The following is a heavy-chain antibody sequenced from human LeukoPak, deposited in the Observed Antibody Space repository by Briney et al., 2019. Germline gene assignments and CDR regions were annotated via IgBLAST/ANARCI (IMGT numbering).Heavy chain of an antibody. D-gene: IGHD5-18*01. CDR1: GGSISSYY. J-gene: IGHJ4*02. V-gene: IGHV4-59*01. Sequence: PSETLSFTCTVSGGSISSYYWSWIRQPPGKGLEWIGYIYYSGSTNYNPSLKSRVTISVDTSKNQFSLKLSSVTAADTAVYYCARDLGGYSYGGGLDYWGQGTLVTVSS. CDR2: IYYSGST. CDR3: ARDLGGYSYGGGLDY.